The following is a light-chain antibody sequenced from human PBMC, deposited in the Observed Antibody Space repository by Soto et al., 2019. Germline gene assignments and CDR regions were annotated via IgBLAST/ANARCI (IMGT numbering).Light chain of an antibody. J-gene: IGKJ3*01. CDR3: QQYDSLPFT. V-gene: IGKV1-5*01. CDR2: DAS. CDR1: QSISSW. Sequence: DIQMTQSPSTLSASVGDRVTITCRASQSISSWLAWYQQKPGKAPKLLIYDASSLESGVPSRFSGSGSGTDFTFTISNVQPEDTATYYCQQYDSLPFTFGPGTKVDIK.